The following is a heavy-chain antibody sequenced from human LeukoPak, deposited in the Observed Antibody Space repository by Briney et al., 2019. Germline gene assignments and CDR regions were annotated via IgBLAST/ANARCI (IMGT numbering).Heavy chain of an antibody. J-gene: IGHJ4*02. CDR2: VSGSGGST. D-gene: IGHD4-17*01. Sequence: GGSLRLSSAASGFTFTDYAITWVRQAPGKGLEWVSAVSGSGGSTYYADSVKGRFTISRDNSKNTLYLQMNSLRAEDTAVYYCAKRRTTVISLDQWGQGTLVTVSS. CDR3: AKRRTTVISLDQ. CDR1: GFTFTDYA. V-gene: IGHV3-23*01.